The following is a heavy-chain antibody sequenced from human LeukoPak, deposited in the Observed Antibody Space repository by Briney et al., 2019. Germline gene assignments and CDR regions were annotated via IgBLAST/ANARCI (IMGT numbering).Heavy chain of an antibody. V-gene: IGHV3-33*01. J-gene: IGHJ4*02. CDR1: GFTFSSYG. D-gene: IGHD1-26*01. Sequence: GRSLRLSCAASGFTFSSYGMHWVRQAPGKGVEWVAVIWYDGSNKYYADSVKGRSTISRDNSKNTLYLQMDSLRAEDTAVYYCARSPAGSGSYLYFDYWGQGTLVTVSS. CDR2: IWYDGSNK. CDR3: ARSPAGSGSYLYFDY.